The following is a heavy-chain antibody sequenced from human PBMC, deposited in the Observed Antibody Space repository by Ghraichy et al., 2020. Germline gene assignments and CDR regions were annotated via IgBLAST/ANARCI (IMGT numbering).Heavy chain of an antibody. CDR3: ARGTYDSSGFEYFQH. CDR1: GGSISSSSYY. V-gene: IGHV4-39*01. Sequence: ESLNISCTVSGGSISSSSYYWGWIRQPPGKGLEWIGSIYYSGSTYYNPSLKSRVTISVDTSKNQFSLKLSSVTAADTAVYYCARGTYDSSGFEYFQHWGQGTLVTVSS. D-gene: IGHD3-22*01. J-gene: IGHJ1*01. CDR2: IYYSGST.